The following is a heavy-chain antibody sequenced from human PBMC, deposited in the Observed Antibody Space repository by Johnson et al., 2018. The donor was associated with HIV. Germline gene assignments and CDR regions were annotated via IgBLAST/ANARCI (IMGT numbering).Heavy chain of an antibody. J-gene: IGHJ3*02. CDR1: GFTFDEYG. V-gene: IGHV3-20*04. Sequence: VQLVESGGGVERPGGSLRLSCVGSGFTFDEYGMSWVRQVPGKGLEWVSGVNWNGGSTGYADSVKGRFTIFRDNAKRSLYLEMNSLRDEDTAVYYCARDKDYGGNHDAFDIWGQGTMVTVSS. CDR3: ARDKDYGGNHDAFDI. CDR2: VNWNGGST. D-gene: IGHD4-23*01.